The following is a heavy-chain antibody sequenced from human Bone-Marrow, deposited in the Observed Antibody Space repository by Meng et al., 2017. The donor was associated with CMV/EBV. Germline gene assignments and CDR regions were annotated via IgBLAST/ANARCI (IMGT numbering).Heavy chain of an antibody. CDR2: ISASGDNT. CDR3: VKEGAYIVASPIFFDY. D-gene: IGHD2-15*01. CDR1: GFIFSGYA. V-gene: IGHV3-23*01. J-gene: IGHJ4*02. Sequence: GGSLRLSCAASGFIFSGYAMSWVRQAPGKGLEWVSGISASGDNTYYADSVKGRFTISRDNSKNTLDLQMNSLRSGDTAVYYCVKEGAYIVASPIFFDYWGQGTLVTVSS.